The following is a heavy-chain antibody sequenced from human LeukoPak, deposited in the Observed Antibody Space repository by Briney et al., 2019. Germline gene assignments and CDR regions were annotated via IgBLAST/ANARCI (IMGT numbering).Heavy chain of an antibody. Sequence: SQTLSLTCTVSGGSISSGGYYWSWIRQHPGKGLEWIGYIYYSGSTYYNPSLKSRVTISVDTSKNQFSLKLSSVTAADTAVYYCARGRSGYDIMLDYWGQGTLVTVSS. CDR3: ARGRSGYDIMLDY. D-gene: IGHD5-12*01. CDR1: GGSISSGGYY. V-gene: IGHV4-31*03. J-gene: IGHJ4*02. CDR2: IYYSGST.